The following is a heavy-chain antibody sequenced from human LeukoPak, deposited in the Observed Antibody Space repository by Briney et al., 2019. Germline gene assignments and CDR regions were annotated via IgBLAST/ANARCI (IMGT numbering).Heavy chain of an antibody. V-gene: IGHV4-4*02. J-gene: IGHJ6*02. CDR1: GGSILTTNW. CDR2: VHLSGTS. D-gene: IGHD1-26*01. Sequence: SETLCVSRAVSGGSILTTNWWSWVRQPPGKGLEWIGEVHLSGTSNYHPSLKSRVNMSIDKSKNQLSLELTSVTAADTAIYYCTRESGASSPFGFWGQGSTVTVSS. CDR3: TRESGASSPFGF.